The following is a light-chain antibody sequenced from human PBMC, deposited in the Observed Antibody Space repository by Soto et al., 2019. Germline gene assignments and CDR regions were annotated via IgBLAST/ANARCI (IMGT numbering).Light chain of an antibody. CDR1: SSDVGSYNH. CDR2: DVS. J-gene: IGLJ2*01. Sequence: QSALTQPPSVSGSPGQSVTISCTGTSSDVGSYNHVSWYQQPPGTAPKLMIYDVSNRPSGVPDRFSGSKSGNTASLTISGRQAEDESDYYCSSYTTSSTLVFGGGTQLTVL. V-gene: IGLV2-18*02. CDR3: SSYTTSSTLV.